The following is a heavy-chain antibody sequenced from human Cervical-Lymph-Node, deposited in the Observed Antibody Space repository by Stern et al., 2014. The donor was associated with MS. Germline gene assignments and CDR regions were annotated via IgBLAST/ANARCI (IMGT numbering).Heavy chain of an antibody. V-gene: IGHV3-11*01. D-gene: IGHD7-27*01. CDR2: ISLSGSAI. CDR1: GFTFSDYY. Sequence: VQLVESGGGLVKPGGSLRLSCTASGFTFSDYYMHWIRQAPGKGLGWLSYISLSGSAIDYADSVKGRFTISRDNAVNSLYLQMNSLRAEDTAVYFCARGFNWGSAFDIWGQGTMVTVSS. J-gene: IGHJ3*02. CDR3: ARGFNWGSAFDI.